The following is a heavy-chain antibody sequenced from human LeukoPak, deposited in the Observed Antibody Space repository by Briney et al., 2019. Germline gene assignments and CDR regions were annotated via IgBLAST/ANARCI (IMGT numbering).Heavy chain of an antibody. Sequence: SETLSLTCTVSGGSISSGGYYWSWIRQHPGRGLEWIGYIYYSGSTYYNPSLKSRVTISVDTSKNQFSLKLASVTAADTAVYYCARDSGGYPDAFDIWGQGTMVTVSS. CDR1: GGSISSGGYY. V-gene: IGHV4-31*03. D-gene: IGHD1-26*01. CDR2: IYYSGST. J-gene: IGHJ3*02. CDR3: ARDSGGYPDAFDI.